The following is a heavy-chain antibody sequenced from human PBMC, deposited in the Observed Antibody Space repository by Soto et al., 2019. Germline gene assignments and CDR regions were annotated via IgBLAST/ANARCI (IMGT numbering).Heavy chain of an antibody. D-gene: IGHD3-16*01. CDR2: IKSKTDGGTK. J-gene: IGHJ4*02. CDR3: TSVNWGQLDY. V-gene: IGHV3-15*01. Sequence: EVQLVESGGGLVEPGGSLRLSCAASGFTLSNACMSWVRQAPGKGLEWVGRIKSKTDGGTKEYAAPVRGRFTITRDDSKNTLELQMSSLKTDDTAMYYCTSVNWGQLDYLGQGTLSTVSS. CDR1: GFTLSNAC.